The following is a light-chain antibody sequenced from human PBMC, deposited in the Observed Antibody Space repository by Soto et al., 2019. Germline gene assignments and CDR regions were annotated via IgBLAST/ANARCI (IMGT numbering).Light chain of an antibody. J-gene: IGKJ1*01. CDR2: DAS. CDR3: QQYNSYWT. CDR1: QSISSW. Sequence: DIQMTQSPSTLSASVGDRVTITCRASQSISSWLAWYQQKPGKAPKLRIYDASSLESGVPSRFSGSGSGTEFTLTISSLQPDDFATYYCQQYNSYWTLGQGTNVDIK. V-gene: IGKV1-5*01.